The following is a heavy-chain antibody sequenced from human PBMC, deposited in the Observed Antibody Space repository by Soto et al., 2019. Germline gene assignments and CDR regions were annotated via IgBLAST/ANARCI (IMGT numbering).Heavy chain of an antibody. CDR2: ISRDGTT. V-gene: IGHV3-48*01. CDR3: ARAPGYGDINN. J-gene: IGHJ1*01. Sequence: EVQLVESGGDFVQPGGSLRLSCAASGFTFSSYGMNWVRQVPVKGLEWVSHISRDGTTYYADSVKGRFTISRDNAKNSLYLQMNSLIVEDAAVYYCARAPGYGDINNWGRGTLVTVSS. CDR1: GFTFSSYG. D-gene: IGHD3-10*01.